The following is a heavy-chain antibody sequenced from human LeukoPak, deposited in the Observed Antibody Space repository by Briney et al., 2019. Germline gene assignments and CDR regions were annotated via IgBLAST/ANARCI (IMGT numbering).Heavy chain of an antibody. CDR1: GGSIRSSYYY. CDR3: ARFRGSSPFDY. CDR2: INHSGGT. D-gene: IGHD6-13*01. Sequence: SETLSLTCTVSGGSIRSSYYYWGWIRQPPGKGLEWIGEINHSGGTNYNPSLKSRVTISVDTSKNQFSLKLSSVTAADTAVYYCARFRGSSPFDYWGQGTLVTVSS. V-gene: IGHV4-39*07. J-gene: IGHJ4*02.